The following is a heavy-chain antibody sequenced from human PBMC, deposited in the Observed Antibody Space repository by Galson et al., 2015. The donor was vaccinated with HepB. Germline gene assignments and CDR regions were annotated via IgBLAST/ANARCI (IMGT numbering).Heavy chain of an antibody. D-gene: IGHD6-25*01. J-gene: IGHJ4*02. Sequence: ETLSLTCTVSGGSISTYYWSWIRQPPGKGLQWIGYIYYTGTTDYNPSLNSRVIISVDTSKNQFSLKLSSVTAADTAVYYCARHSGGGVWFYFDYWGQGALVTVSS. CDR3: ARHSGGGVWFYFDY. V-gene: IGHV4-59*08. CDR2: IYYTGTT. CDR1: GGSISTYY.